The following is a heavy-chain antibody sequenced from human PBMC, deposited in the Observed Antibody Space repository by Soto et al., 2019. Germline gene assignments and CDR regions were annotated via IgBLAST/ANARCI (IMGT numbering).Heavy chain of an antibody. Sequence: ETLSLAWNLAGGSLGSYRWSWIRPPAGRGLEWIGRINSGGSTTYNPSLRSRVTIPVDTSKNQLSLKLTSVTAADTAVYYGARETYCGDECDFLDYWGQGTLVTVSS. CDR1: GGSLGSYR. D-gene: IGHD2-21*01. CDR2: INSGGST. CDR3: ARETYCGDECDFLDY. J-gene: IGHJ4*02. V-gene: IGHV4-4*07.